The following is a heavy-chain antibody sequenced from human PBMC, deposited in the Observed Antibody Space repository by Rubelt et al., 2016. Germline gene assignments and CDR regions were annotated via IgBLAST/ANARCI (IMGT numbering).Heavy chain of an antibody. V-gene: IGHV4-39*07. CDR3: AKGRFSYGSFSAPYDY. CDR1: GGSITSDSHY. D-gene: IGHD3-10*01. J-gene: IGHJ4*02. CDR2: IFYSGNT. Sequence: QLQLHESGPGLVKPSETLSLICSVSGGSITSDSHYWSWVRQPPGKGLEWIGSIFYSGNTYYNPSLTSRVTISLDTSKHQFSLTLGSVAAADTAVYYCAKGRFSYGSFSAPYDYWGQGTLVTVSS.